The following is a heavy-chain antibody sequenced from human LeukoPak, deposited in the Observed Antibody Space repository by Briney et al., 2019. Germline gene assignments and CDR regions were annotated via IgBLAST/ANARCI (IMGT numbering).Heavy chain of an antibody. V-gene: IGHV3-30*18. J-gene: IGHJ4*02. D-gene: IGHD4-11*01. Sequence: PGGSLRLSCSASGFTFSRYGMHWVRQAPGKGLEWVAIISYDGSHKYYADSVKGRFTISRDNSKNTLYLQMNSLRAEDTAVYYCAKDLRSNYHLDYWGQGTLVTVSS. CDR1: GFTFSRYG. CDR2: ISYDGSHK. CDR3: AKDLRSNYHLDY.